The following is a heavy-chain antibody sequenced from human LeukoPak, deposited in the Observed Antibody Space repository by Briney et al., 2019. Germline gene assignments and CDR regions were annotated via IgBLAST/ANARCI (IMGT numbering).Heavy chain of an antibody. CDR2: IYYSGST. Sequence: PSETLSLTCTVSGGSLSSSSYYWGWIRQPPGKGLEWIGCIYYSGSTYYTPALKSRVTISVDTSKNQFSLNLSSGTAADTAVYYWAGRYYDSSGPRFDYWGQGTLVTVSS. J-gene: IGHJ4*02. D-gene: IGHD3-22*01. V-gene: IGHV4-39*01. CDR1: GGSLSSSSYY. CDR3: AGRYYDSSGPRFDY.